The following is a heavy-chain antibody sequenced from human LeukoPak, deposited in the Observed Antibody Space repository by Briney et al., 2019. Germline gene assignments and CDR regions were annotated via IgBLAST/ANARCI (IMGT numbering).Heavy chain of an antibody. CDR1: GFTFSTYS. CDR3: ASDPFCGGDCYYDY. J-gene: IGHJ4*01. Sequence: PGGSLRLSCTASGFTFSTYSMNWVRQAPGKGLEWVSGISGSGGSTYYADSVKGRFTISRDNSKNTLYLQMNSLRAEDTAVFYCASDPFCGGDCYYDYWGHGTLVTVSS. D-gene: IGHD2-21*02. V-gene: IGHV3-23*01. CDR2: ISGSGGST.